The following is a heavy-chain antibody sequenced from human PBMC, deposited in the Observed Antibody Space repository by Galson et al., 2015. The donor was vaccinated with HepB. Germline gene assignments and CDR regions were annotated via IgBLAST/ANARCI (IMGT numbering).Heavy chain of an antibody. J-gene: IGHJ4*02. CDR3: ARETPDTYYFDY. CDR1: GFTFTDHY. V-gene: IGHV3-11*01. Sequence: SLRLSCAASGFTFTDHYMSWIRQAPGKGLEWVSYISGSGSFINYADSVKGRFTMSRDNAKNSVYLQLNSLRVDDPAVYYCARETPDTYYFDYWGQGTLVTVSS. D-gene: IGHD2-15*01. CDR2: ISGSGSFI.